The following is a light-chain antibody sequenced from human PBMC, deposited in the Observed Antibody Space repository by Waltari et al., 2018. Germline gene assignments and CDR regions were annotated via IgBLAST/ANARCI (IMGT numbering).Light chain of an antibody. V-gene: IGLV3-21*04. CDR1: NNGSKS. CDR2: YDG. Sequence: SYVLTQPSSVSVAPGKTATITCGGNNNGSKSVHWYQQKPGRAPVLVISYDGDRPSGIPERFSGSNSGSTATLTISRVEVGDEADYYCQVWDSSGDGVFGGGTKLTVL. J-gene: IGLJ3*02. CDR3: QVWDSSGDGV.